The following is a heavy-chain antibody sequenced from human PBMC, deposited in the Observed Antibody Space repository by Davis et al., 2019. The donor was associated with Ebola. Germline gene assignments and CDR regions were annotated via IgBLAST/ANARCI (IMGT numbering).Heavy chain of an antibody. J-gene: IGHJ6*02. CDR2: IHTGGRT. V-gene: IGHV3-66*04. CDR3: ARHYVHDYYMGLDV. CDR1: GFIFRNYV. D-gene: IGHD3-10*02. Sequence: GESLKISCAASGFIFRNYVMSWVRQAPGKGLEWVSVIHTGGRTYYTDSVKGRFTISRDNSKNTIYLQMSSLRAEDTAVYYCARHYVHDYYMGLDVWGQGTTVIVSS.